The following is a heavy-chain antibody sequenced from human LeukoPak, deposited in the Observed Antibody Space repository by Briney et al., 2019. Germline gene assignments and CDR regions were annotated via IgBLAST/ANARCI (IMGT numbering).Heavy chain of an antibody. D-gene: IGHD3-3*01. V-gene: IGHV1-46*01. Sequence: GASVKVSCKASGYTFTCYYMHWVRQAPGQGLEWMGIINPSGGSTSYAQKFQGRVTMTRDTSTSTVYMELSSLRSEDTAVYYCARHGGQGAPYYDFWSGSYYYYGMDVWGQGTTVTVSS. CDR3: ARHGGQGAPYYDFWSGSYYYYGMDV. CDR1: GYTFTCYY. CDR2: INPSGGST. J-gene: IGHJ6*02.